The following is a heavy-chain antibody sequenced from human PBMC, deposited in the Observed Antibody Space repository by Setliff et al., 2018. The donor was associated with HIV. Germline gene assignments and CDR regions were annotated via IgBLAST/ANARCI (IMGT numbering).Heavy chain of an antibody. J-gene: IGHJ4*02. V-gene: IGHV3-30*04. CDR2: ISHDATNE. Sequence: GGSLRLSCAASGFNFGVFSMEWVRQAPGKGLEWVAVISHDATNEYHADSVKGRFTISRDNSKNTLFLLMDSLRPGDTAVYYCARIGLGWSYGGGLSDWGQGTMVTVSS. D-gene: IGHD5-18*01. CDR3: ARIGLGWSYGGGLSD. CDR1: GFNFGVFS.